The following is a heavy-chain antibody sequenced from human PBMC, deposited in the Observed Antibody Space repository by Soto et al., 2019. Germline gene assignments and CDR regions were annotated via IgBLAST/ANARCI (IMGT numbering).Heavy chain of an antibody. CDR1: GFTFSSYG. CDR3: AKDHALVVVAAWCLMDG. D-gene: IGHD2-15*01. V-gene: IGHV3-30*18. Sequence: GVSLGLSCAASGFTFSSYGMHWVRQAPGKGLEWVAVISYDGSNKYYADSVKGRFTISRDNSKNTLYLQMNSLRAEDTAVYYFAKDHALVVVAAWCLMDGWGKGSTVTV. CDR2: ISYDGSNK. J-gene: IGHJ6*03.